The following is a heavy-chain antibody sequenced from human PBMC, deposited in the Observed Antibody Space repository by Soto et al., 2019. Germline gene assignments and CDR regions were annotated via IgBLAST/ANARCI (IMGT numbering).Heavy chain of an antibody. V-gene: IGHV5-51*01. J-gene: IGHJ5*02. D-gene: IGHD1-20*01. CDR2: IYPGDSDT. CDR1: GYSFTSYW. Sequence: GESLKVSCKGSGYSFTSYWIGWVRQMPGKGLEWMGIIYPGDSDTRYSPSFQGQVTISADKSISTAYLQWSSLKASDTAMYYCARRAGGNWRKNWFDPWGQGTLVTVSS. CDR3: ARRAGGNWRKNWFDP.